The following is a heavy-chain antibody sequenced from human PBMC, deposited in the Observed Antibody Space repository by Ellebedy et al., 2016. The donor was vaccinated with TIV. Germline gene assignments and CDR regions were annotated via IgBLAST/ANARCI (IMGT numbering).Heavy chain of an antibody. CDR2: ISYDGSNK. D-gene: IGHD4-17*01. J-gene: IGHJ4*02. Sequence: GESLKISCAVSGFSFRTYAMHWVRQAPGKGLEWVAVISYDGSNKYYADSVKGRFTISRDNSKNTMYLQMNSLRAEDTAVYYCARDRVHYAHFDCWGQGTLVTVSS. CDR1: GFSFRTYA. CDR3: ARDRVHYAHFDC. V-gene: IGHV3-30-3*01.